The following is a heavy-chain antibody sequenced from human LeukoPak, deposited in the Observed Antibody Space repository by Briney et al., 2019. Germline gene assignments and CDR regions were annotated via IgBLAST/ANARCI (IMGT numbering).Heavy chain of an antibody. Sequence: SETLSLTCTVSGGSISSYYWGWVRQPPGKGLEYIGYIYYSGSANYNPSLKSRVTISVDTSKNQFSLKLSSVTAADTAVYYCARVPGHPYWFDPWGQGTLVTVSS. V-gene: IGHV4-59*01. J-gene: IGHJ5*02. CDR3: ARVPGHPYWFDP. CDR2: IYYSGSA. CDR1: GGSISSYY. D-gene: IGHD1-14*01.